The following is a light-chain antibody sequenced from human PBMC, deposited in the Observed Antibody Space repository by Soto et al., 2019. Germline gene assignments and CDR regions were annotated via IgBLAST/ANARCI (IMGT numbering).Light chain of an antibody. CDR1: SSDIGGYDY. J-gene: IGLJ1*01. Sequence: QSALTQPASVSGSPGQSITISCTGTSSDIGGYDYVSWYQQHSGKAPKLLIYEVSNRPSGVSNRFSGSKSGNTASLTISGLRAEDEADYYCNSYENNAHYVFGTGTKLTVL. CDR3: NSYENNAHYV. V-gene: IGLV2-14*01. CDR2: EVS.